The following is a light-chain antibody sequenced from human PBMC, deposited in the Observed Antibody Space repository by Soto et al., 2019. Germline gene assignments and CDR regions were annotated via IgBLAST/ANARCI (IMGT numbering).Light chain of an antibody. J-gene: IGLJ2*01. CDR2: GDN. CDR3: QSYDNSLSHVV. V-gene: IGLV1-40*01. CDR1: SSNIGSFYD. Sequence: QSVLTQPPSVSGAPGQRVTIPCTGSSSNIGSFYDVHWYQQLPGTVPKLLIYGDNNRPSGVPDRFSGSKSGTSASLAITELQPEDEADYYCQSYDNSLSHVVFGGGTQLTVL.